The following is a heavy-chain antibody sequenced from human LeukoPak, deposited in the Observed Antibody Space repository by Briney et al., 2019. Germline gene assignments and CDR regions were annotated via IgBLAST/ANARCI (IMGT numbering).Heavy chain of an antibody. Sequence: SETLSLTCAVYGGSFSGYYWSWIRQPPGKGLEWIGEINHSGSTNYNPSLKSRVTISVDTSKNQFSLKLSSVTAADTAVYYCARGRRGCSSTSCYEGEEFDYWGQGTLVTVSS. CDR2: INHSGST. CDR1: GGSFSGYY. J-gene: IGHJ4*02. D-gene: IGHD2-2*01. V-gene: IGHV4-34*01. CDR3: ARGRRGCSSTSCYEGEEFDY.